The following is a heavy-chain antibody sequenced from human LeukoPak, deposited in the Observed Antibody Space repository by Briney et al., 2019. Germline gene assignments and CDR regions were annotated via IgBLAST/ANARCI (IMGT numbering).Heavy chain of an antibody. CDR3: TRDTRRAICSGMDCYYYMDV. J-gene: IGHJ6*03. CDR1: GFTFSSYW. D-gene: IGHD2-15*01. CDR2: IKQDGSEK. Sequence: PGGSLRLSCAASGFTFSSYWMGWVRQAPGKGLEWVANIKQDGSEKYYVDSVKGRFTISRDNAKNSLYLQMNSLSAEDTAVYFCTRDTRRAICSGMDCYYYMDVWGKGTTVTVS. V-gene: IGHV3-7*01.